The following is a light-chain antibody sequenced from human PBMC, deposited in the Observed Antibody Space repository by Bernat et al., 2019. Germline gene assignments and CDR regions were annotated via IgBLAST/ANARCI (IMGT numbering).Light chain of an antibody. CDR2: GAS. CDR1: QSVMTNY. Sequence: EIVLTQSPGTLSLSPGERATLSCRASQSVMTNYLAWYQQKPGQAPRLLVYGASSRATGIPDRFSGSGSGTDVTLTISSLQPDDFATYYCQQYNSYSWTFGQGTKVEIK. CDR3: QQYNSYSWT. J-gene: IGKJ1*01. V-gene: IGKV3-20*01.